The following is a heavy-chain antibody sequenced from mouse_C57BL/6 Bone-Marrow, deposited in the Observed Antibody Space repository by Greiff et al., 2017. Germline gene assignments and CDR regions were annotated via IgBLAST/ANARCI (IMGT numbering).Heavy chain of an antibody. D-gene: IGHD2-4*01. V-gene: IGHV1-74*01. CDR3: ARCDYDWFAY. CDR1: GYTFTSYW. Sequence: QVQLKQPGAELVKPGASVKLSCKASGYTFTSYWMHWVKQRPGQGLEWIGRIHPTDSDTNYNQKFKGKATLTVDKSSSTAYMQLSSLTSEDSAVYYCARCDYDWFAYWGQGTLVTVSA. J-gene: IGHJ3*01. CDR2: IHPTDSDT.